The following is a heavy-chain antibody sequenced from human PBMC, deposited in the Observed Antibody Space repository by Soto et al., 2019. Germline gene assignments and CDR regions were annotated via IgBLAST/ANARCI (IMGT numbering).Heavy chain of an antibody. Sequence: SETLSLTCTVSGGSISSYYWSWILQPPGKGLEWIGNIHYSGSTNYNPSLKSRVTISVDTSKNQFSLKLSSVTAADTDVYYCARLPWADYGGIFDPWGQGTLVTVSS. J-gene: IGHJ5*02. V-gene: IGHV4-59*01. CDR2: IHYSGST. CDR1: GGSISSYY. CDR3: ARLPWADYGGIFDP. D-gene: IGHD4-17*01.